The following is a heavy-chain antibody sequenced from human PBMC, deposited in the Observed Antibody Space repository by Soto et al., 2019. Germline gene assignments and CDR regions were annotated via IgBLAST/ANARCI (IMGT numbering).Heavy chain of an antibody. V-gene: IGHV3-23*01. CDR2: ISGSGGTT. J-gene: IGHJ4*02. D-gene: IGHD3-10*01. CDR3: AKNNMGYYLDY. CDR1: GFTFSNYA. Sequence: EVQVLESGGALVQPGGSLRLSCAASGFTFSNYAMSWVRQAPGKGLGWGSSISGSGGTTYYADSVKGRLTLSRDNSKNTLYLQMNSLRVEDTAVYYCAKNNMGYYLDYWGQGTLVTVSS.